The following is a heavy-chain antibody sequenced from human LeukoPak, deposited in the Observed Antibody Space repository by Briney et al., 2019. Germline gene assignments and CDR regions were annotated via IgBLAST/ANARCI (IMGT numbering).Heavy chain of an antibody. CDR2: LSGSGGST. J-gene: IGHJ4*02. CDR3: AKAYTSGWYFCFDY. V-gene: IGHV3-23*01. CDR1: GFTCSSYA. Sequence: GGSLRLSCTASGFTCSSYARNWVRQAPGKGLEWVSGLSGSGGSTYYADSVKGRFTISRDNSKNTLYLQMNSLRVEDTAVYYCAKAYTSGWYFCFDYWGQGALVTVSS. D-gene: IGHD6-19*01.